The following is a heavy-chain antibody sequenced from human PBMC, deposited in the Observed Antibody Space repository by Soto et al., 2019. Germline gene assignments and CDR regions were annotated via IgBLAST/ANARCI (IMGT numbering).Heavy chain of an antibody. V-gene: IGHV3-30*18. CDR1: GFTFSSYG. D-gene: IGHD6-13*01. Sequence: QVQLVESGGGVVQPGRSLRLSCAASGFTFSSYGMHWVRQAPGKGLEWVAVISYDGSNKYYADSVKGRFTISRDNSKNMLYMQMNCLRAEDTAMYYWAKDPNLGYNSTQDPYDYYYGMDVWGQGTTVTVSS. J-gene: IGHJ6*02. CDR3: AKDPNLGYNSTQDPYDYYYGMDV. CDR2: ISYDGSNK.